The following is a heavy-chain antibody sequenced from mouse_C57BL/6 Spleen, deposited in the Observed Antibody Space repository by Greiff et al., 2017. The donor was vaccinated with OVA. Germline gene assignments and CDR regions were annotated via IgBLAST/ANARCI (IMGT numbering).Heavy chain of an antibody. CDR2: IRNKANGYTT. J-gene: IGHJ2*01. D-gene: IGHD1-1*01. Sequence: DVMLVESGGGLVQPGGSLSLSCAASGFTFTDYYMSWVRQPPGKALEWLGFIRNKANGYTTEYSASVKGRFTISRDNSQSILYLQMNALRAEDSATYYCARYDGSSSFDYWGQGTTLTVSS. V-gene: IGHV7-3*01. CDR3: ARYDGSSSFDY. CDR1: GFTFTDYY.